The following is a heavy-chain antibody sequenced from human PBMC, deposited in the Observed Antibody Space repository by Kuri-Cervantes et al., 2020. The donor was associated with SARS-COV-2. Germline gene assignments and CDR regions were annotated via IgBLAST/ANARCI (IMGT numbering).Heavy chain of an antibody. V-gene: IGHV4-39*07. Sequence: SETLSLTCTVSGGSIRSGSYYWGWIRQPPGKGLEWIGEINHSGSTNYNPSLRSRVTISVDTSKNQFSLKLSSVTAADTAVYYCASTMTTVTYPSWYFDYWGQGTLVTVSS. J-gene: IGHJ4*02. D-gene: IGHD4-11*01. CDR3: ASTMTTVTYPSWYFDY. CDR2: INHSGST. CDR1: GGSIRSGSYY.